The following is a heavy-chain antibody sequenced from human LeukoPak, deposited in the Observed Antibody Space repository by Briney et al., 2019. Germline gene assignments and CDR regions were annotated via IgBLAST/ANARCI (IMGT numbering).Heavy chain of an antibody. CDR2: IADDGSKI. D-gene: IGHD3-10*01. CDR3: ARDPPRSYGGGSFYNEVEYFDS. J-gene: IGHJ4*01. CDR1: GSTFSTYA. V-gene: IGHV3-30*04. Sequence: GGSLRLSCAAFGSTFSTYAMHWVRQAPGKGLEWVAAIADDGSKIYYADSVKGRFTISRENSKNTLYLQINSLRHDDTAVYYCARDPPRSYGGGSFYNEVEYFDSWGHGSLVTVSS.